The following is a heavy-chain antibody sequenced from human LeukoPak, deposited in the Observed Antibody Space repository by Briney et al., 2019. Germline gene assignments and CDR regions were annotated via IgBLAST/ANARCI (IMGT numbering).Heavy chain of an antibody. D-gene: IGHD5-12*01. V-gene: IGHV1-2*02. CDR2: INPNSGGT. CDR3: ARVGGYDSRYYYYYMDV. Sequence: ASVKVSCKASGYTFAGYYMHWVRQAPGQGLEWMGWINPNSGGTNYAQKFQGRVTMTRDTSISTAYMELSRLRSDDTAVYYCARVGGYDSRYYYYYMDVWGKGTTVTVSS. J-gene: IGHJ6*03. CDR1: GYTFAGYY.